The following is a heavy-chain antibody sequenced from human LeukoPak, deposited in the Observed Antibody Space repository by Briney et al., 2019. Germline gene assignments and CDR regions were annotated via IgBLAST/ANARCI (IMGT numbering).Heavy chain of an antibody. V-gene: IGHV1-69*06. CDR3: ARDPLGRWLQSSRYFDL. CDR2: IIPIFGTA. J-gene: IGHJ2*01. CDR1: GGTFSSYA. Sequence: GASVKVSCKASGGTFSSYAISWVRQAPGQGLEWMGGIIPIFGTANYAQKFQGRVTITADKSTSTAYMELSSLRSEDTAVYYCARDPLGRWLQSSRYFDLWGRGTLVTVSS. D-gene: IGHD5-24*01.